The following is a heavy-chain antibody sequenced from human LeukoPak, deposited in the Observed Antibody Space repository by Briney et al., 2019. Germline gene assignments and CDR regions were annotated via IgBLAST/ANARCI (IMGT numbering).Heavy chain of an antibody. CDR1: GYSFTSYW. CDR2: ITTSLGIA. Sequence: KIFWKGSGYSFTSYWISWVRQMPGKGLEWMGRITTSLGIANSAQKYQGRVTITADKSTSTAYMELSSLRSEDTAVYYCARPEVGATTGVAFDIWGQGTMVTVSS. J-gene: IGHJ3*02. CDR3: ARPEVGATTGVAFDI. D-gene: IGHD1-26*01. V-gene: IGHV1-69*02.